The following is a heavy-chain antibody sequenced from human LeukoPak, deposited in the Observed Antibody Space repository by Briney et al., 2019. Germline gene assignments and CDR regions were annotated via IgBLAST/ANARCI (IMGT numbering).Heavy chain of an antibody. CDR3: ARGEGSGWFLADYYYMDV. D-gene: IGHD6-19*01. V-gene: IGHV1-69*05. J-gene: IGHJ6*03. Sequence: SVKVSCKASGGTFSSYAISWVRQAPGRGLEWMGRIIPIFGTANYAQKFQGRVTITTDESTSTAYMELSSLRSEDTAVYYCARGEGSGWFLADYYYMDVWGKGTTVTVSS. CDR2: IIPIFGTA. CDR1: GGTFSSYA.